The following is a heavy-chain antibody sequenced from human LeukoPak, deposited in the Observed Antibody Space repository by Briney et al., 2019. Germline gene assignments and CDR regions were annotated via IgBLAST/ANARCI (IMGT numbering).Heavy chain of an antibody. CDR1: GFTFSSYA. D-gene: IGHD6-19*01. V-gene: IGHV3-23*01. Sequence: GGFLRLSCAASGFTFSSYAMTWVRQAPGKGLEWVSAISGGGGSTDYADSVKGRFTISRDNSKNTLYLQMNSLRAEDTAVYYCAKGYSSGWVFDYWGQGTLVTVSS. CDR2: ISGGGGST. CDR3: AKGYSSGWVFDY. J-gene: IGHJ4*02.